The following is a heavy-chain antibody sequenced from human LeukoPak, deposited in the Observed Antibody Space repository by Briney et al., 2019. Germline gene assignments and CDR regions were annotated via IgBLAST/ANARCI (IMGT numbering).Heavy chain of an antibody. CDR1: GFSFSSYA. Sequence: GGSLRLSCAASGFSFSSYAMNWVRQAPGKGLEWVSVIGGSGGSTYYADSVKGRFTISRDNSKNMLYLQMNSLRAEDTAVYYCARPYDSGGYYAFDIWGQGTMVTVSS. D-gene: IGHD3-22*01. V-gene: IGHV3-23*01. CDR2: IGGSGGST. J-gene: IGHJ3*02. CDR3: ARPYDSGGYYAFDI.